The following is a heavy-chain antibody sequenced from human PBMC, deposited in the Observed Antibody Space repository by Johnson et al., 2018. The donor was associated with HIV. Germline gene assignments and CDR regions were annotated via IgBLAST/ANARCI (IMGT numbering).Heavy chain of an antibody. J-gene: IGHJ3*02. CDR1: GFTFSNAW. CDR2: ISSSGSTI. D-gene: IGHD1-26*01. CDR3: ARDPLVGATPGGAFDI. Sequence: QVQLVESGGGVVRPGGSLRLSCAASGFTFSNAWMSWVRQAPGKGLEWVSYISSSGSTIYYADSVKGRFTISRDNAKNSLYLQMTSLRAEDTAVYYCARDPLVGATPGGAFDIWGQGTMVTVSS. V-gene: IGHV3-11*04.